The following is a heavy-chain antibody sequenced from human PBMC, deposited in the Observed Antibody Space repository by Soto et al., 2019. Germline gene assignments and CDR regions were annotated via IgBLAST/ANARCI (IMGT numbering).Heavy chain of an antibody. V-gene: IGHV1-8*01. J-gene: IGHJ5*02. D-gene: IGHD3-16*01. CDR3: VRAPLDYDSADYIDP. CDR2: MNPKSGNT. CDR1: GYLFTEND. Sequence: QVQLVQSGSEVRRPGTSVKVSCKASGYLFTENDINWVRQATGQGHEWMGWMNPKSGNTGYAQKIQGRVSLTRDNSKTTAYMEMSSLLSENTAVYYCVRAPLDYDSADYIDPWGQGTQVTVSS.